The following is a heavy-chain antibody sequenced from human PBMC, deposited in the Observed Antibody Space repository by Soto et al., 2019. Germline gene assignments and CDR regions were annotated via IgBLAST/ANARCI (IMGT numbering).Heavy chain of an antibody. J-gene: IGHJ3*01. CDR1: TGSFTGHF. Sequence: SETLSLTCAVNTGSFTGHFWSWIRQSPGRGLEWIGEINPTRGTNYNPSLKSRVAISIEMSRNQFSLTLTSVTAADTALYFCARVFLCGYYGAFEVWGQATTVT. CDR2: INPTRGT. CDR3: ARVFLCGYYGAFEV. D-gene: IGHD3-10*01. V-gene: IGHV4-34*01.